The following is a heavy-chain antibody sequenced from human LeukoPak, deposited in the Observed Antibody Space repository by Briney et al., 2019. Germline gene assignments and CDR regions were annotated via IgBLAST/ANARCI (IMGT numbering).Heavy chain of an antibody. J-gene: IGHJ4*02. Sequence: PSETLSLTCTVSGGSISSGGYYWSWIRQPPGKGLEWIGSIYYSGSTYYNPSLKSRVTISVDTSKNQFSLKLSSVTAADTAVYYCARGLDGESFDYWGQGTLVTVSS. CDR1: GGSISSGGYY. V-gene: IGHV4-39*07. CDR3: ARGLDGESFDY. CDR2: IYYSGST. D-gene: IGHD3-10*01.